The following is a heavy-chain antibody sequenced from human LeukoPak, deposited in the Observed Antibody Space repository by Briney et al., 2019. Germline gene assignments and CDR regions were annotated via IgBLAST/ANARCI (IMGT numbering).Heavy chain of an antibody. CDR2: ISSSGSTI. D-gene: IGHD6-6*01. CDR3: ARENPYSSSSGSFDY. V-gene: IGHV3-11*04. CDR1: GFTFSDYY. J-gene: IGHJ4*02. Sequence: GGSLRLSCAASGFTFSDYYMSWIRQAPGKGLDWVSYISSSGSTIYYADSVKGRFTISRDNAKNSLYLQMNSLRAEDTAVYYCARENPYSSSSGSFDYWGQGTLVTVSS.